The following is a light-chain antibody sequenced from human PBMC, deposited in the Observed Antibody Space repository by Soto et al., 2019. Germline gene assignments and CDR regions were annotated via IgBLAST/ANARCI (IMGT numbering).Light chain of an antibody. CDR3: CSYAGSSTYV. Sequence: LTQPASVSGSPGQSITISCTGTSRDVGIYNLVSWYQLHPGKVPKLIIYEDTERPSGISSRFSGSESGITAFLTISGLQAEDEADYYCCSYAGSSTYVFGTGTKVTVL. J-gene: IGLJ1*01. V-gene: IGLV2-23*01. CDR2: EDT. CDR1: SRDVGIYNL.